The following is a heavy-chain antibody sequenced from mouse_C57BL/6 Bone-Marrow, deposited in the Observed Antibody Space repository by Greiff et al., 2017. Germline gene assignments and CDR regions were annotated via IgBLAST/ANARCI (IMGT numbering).Heavy chain of an antibody. Sequence: QVTLKVSGPGILQSSQTLSLTCSFSGFSLSTSGMGVSWIRQPSGKGLEWLAHIYWDDDKSYNPSLKSRLTITKDTSRNQVFLKITSVDTADTATYYCARSWDRGSSHYFDYWGQGTTLTVSS. CDR2: IYWDDDK. V-gene: IGHV8-12*01. CDR1: GFSLSTSGMG. D-gene: IGHD1-3*01. CDR3: ARSWDRGSSHYFDY. J-gene: IGHJ2*01.